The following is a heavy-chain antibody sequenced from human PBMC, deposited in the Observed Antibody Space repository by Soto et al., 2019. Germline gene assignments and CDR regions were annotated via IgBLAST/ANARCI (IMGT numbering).Heavy chain of an antibody. CDR3: ARDKLGDVYTLSAHFDY. V-gene: IGHV1-18*04. CDR2: ISAYNGNT. CDR1: GYTFTSYG. D-gene: IGHD3-10*01. J-gene: IGHJ4*02. Sequence: ASVKVSCKASGYTFTSYGISWVRQAPGQGLEWMGWISAYNGNTNYAQKLQGRVTMTTDTSTSTAYMELRSLRSDDTAVSSCARDKLGDVYTLSAHFDYWGQGTLVTVSS.